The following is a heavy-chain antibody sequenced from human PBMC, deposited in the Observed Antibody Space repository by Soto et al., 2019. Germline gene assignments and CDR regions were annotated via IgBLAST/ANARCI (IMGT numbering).Heavy chain of an antibody. CDR2: IYYSGST. CDR1: GGSISSSSYY. J-gene: IGHJ4*02. Sequence: SETLSLTCTVSGGSISSSSYYWGWFRQPPGKGLEWIGGIYYSGSTYYNPSLKSRVTISVDTSKNQFSLKLSSVTAADTAVYYCARLQDIVVVPAATNFDYWGQGTLVTVSS. V-gene: IGHV4-39*01. D-gene: IGHD2-2*01. CDR3: ARLQDIVVVPAATNFDY.